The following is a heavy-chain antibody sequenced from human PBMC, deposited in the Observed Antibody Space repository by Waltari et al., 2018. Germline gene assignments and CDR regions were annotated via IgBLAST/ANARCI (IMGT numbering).Heavy chain of an antibody. J-gene: IGHJ5*02. D-gene: IGHD6-13*01. CDR1: GYTFTTYW. CDR3: AKHWGVVAAAGQHNWFDP. Sequence: EVQLVQSGAEVKKSGESLKISCKASGYTFTTYWIGWVPQVPGKGLEWMGIINPDDSDIRYSPSFQGQVTISVDKSISTAYLQWRSLKVSDTAIYYCAKHWGVVAAAGQHNWFDPWGQGTLVTVSP. CDR2: INPDDSDI. V-gene: IGHV5-51*01.